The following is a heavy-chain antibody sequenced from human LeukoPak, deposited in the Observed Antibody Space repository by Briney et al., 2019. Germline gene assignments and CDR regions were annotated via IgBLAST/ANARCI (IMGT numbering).Heavy chain of an antibody. J-gene: IGHJ4*02. CDR3: ARISPGDIVVVPAARGWNFDY. D-gene: IGHD2-2*01. V-gene: IGHV1-69*04. CDR1: GGTFSSYA. Sequence: GASVKVSCKASGGTFSSYAISWVRQAPGQGLEWMGRIIPILGIANYAQKFQGRVTITADKSTSTAYMELSSLRSEDTAVYYCARISPGDIVVVPAARGWNFDYWGQGTLVTVSS. CDR2: IIPILGIA.